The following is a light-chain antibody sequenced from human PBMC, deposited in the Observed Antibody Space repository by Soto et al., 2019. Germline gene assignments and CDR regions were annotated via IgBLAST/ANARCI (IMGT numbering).Light chain of an antibody. J-gene: IGKJ1*01. V-gene: IGKV1-5*03. CDR1: QTISSW. CDR3: QHYNSYSEA. Sequence: DIQMTQSPSTLSGSVGDRVTITCRASQTISSWLAWYQQKPGKAPKLLIYKASTLKSGVPSTFSGSGSGTEFTLTISSLQPDDFATYYGQHYNSYSEAFSQGTKVELK. CDR2: KAS.